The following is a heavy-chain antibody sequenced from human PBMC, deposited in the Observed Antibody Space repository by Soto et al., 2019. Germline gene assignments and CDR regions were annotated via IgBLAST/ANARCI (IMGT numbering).Heavy chain of an antibody. Sequence: SSVKVSCKASGYTFTSYPMHWVRQAPGQRLEWMGWINAGNGNTKYSQKFQGRVTITRDTSASTAYMELSSLRSEDTAVYYCARLTGRTNYFDYWGEGTLVTVPS. CDR1: GYTFTSYP. V-gene: IGHV1-3*01. CDR2: INAGNGNT. CDR3: ARLTGRTNYFDY. D-gene: IGHD1-7*01. J-gene: IGHJ4*02.